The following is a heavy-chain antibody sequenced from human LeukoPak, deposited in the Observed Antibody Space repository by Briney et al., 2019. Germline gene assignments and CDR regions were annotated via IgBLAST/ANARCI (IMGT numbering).Heavy chain of an antibody. CDR3: ARGASRISWPGIDY. J-gene: IGHJ4*02. CDR2: AYSGGVT. CDR1: GFTVIDNL. V-gene: IGHV3-53*01. Sequence: GGSLRLSCAASGFTVIDNLMIWVRQSPGRGLEWLSSAYSGGVTYYADSVKGRLTISRDHSNNSVSLQMTNLRVEDTAIYYCARGASRISWPGIDYWGQGILVTVSS. D-gene: IGHD1-26*01.